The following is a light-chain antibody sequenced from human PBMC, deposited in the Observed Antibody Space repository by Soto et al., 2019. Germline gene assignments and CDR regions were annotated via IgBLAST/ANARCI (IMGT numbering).Light chain of an antibody. J-gene: IGKJ1*01. Sequence: IGLTQSPGTLSLSPGERATLSCRASQSISKNYLAWYQHKPGQAPRLLIDDASNRATGIPDRFSGSGSGTDFTLTISSLEPEDPAVYCCQQCATSPLTFGQGTKVEIK. CDR2: DAS. CDR3: QQCATSPLT. CDR1: QSISKNY. V-gene: IGKV3-20*01.